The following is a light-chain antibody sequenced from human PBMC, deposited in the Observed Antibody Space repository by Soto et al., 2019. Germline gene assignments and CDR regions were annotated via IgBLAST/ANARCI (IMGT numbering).Light chain of an antibody. Sequence: QSVLTQPASVSGSPGQSITFSCTGTSSDVGTYNLVSWYQQRPGKAPKLMIFESTKRPSGVSNRFSGSKSGSTASLTISGLQAEDEADYYCCSYTGTSSWVFGGGTQLTVL. J-gene: IGLJ3*02. V-gene: IGLV2-23*01. CDR2: EST. CDR1: SSDVGTYNL. CDR3: CSYTGTSSWV.